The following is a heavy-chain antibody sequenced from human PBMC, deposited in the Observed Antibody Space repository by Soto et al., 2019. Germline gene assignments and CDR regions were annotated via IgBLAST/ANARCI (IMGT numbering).Heavy chain of an antibody. CDR1: GYTFTSYY. CDR3: ARDHGSFWSGSLGGAVGYYYYGMDV. Sequence: ASVKVSCKASGYTFTSYYMHWVRQAPGQGLEWMGIINPSGGSTSYAQKFQGRVTMTRDTSTSTVYMELSSLRSEDTAVYYCARDHGSFWSGSLGGAVGYYYYGMDVWGQGTTVTVSS. D-gene: IGHD3-3*01. V-gene: IGHV1-46*01. CDR2: INPSGGST. J-gene: IGHJ6*02.